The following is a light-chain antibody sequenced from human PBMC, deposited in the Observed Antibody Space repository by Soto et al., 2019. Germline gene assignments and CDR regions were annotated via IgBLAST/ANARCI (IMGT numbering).Light chain of an antibody. CDR3: SSYTSISTHV. V-gene: IGLV2-14*03. CDR1: SSDVGAYTF. CDR2: DVS. J-gene: IGLJ1*01. Sequence: QSALTQPASVSGSPGQWITISCTGTSSDVGAYTFVSWYQQHPDKVPKLMIFDVSRRPSGVSDRFSGSKSGNTASLTISGLQPEDEADYYCSSYTSISTHVFGSGTKVTVL.